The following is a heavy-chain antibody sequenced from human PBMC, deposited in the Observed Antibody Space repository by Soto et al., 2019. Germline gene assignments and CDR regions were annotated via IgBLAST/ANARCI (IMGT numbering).Heavy chain of an antibody. Sequence: GGSLRLSCEASGFNFSSYGIHWVRQAPGKGMELVAIIWNDGSNEYYADSVKGRFTISRDNSNKTVYLQVSKLRAEDTAVYFCARDQTYSVGYYDSWGQGTLVNVSS. CDR3: ARDQTYSVGYYDS. D-gene: IGHD2-15*01. J-gene: IGHJ4*02. CDR2: IWNDGSNE. V-gene: IGHV3-33*01. CDR1: GFNFSSYG.